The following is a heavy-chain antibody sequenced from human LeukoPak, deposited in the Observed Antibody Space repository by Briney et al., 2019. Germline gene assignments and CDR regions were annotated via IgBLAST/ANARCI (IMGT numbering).Heavy chain of an antibody. D-gene: IGHD6-6*01. CDR1: GGSISSSSYY. J-gene: IGHJ4*02. V-gene: IGHV4-39*01. Sequence: SETLSLTCTVSGGSISSSSYYWGWIRQPPGKGLEWIGSIYYSGSTYYNPSLKSRVTIFVDTSKNQFSLRLSSVTAADTAVYYCAIVPQGLNVGPGGWGQGTLVTVSS. CDR3: AIVPQGLNVGPGG. CDR2: IYYSGST.